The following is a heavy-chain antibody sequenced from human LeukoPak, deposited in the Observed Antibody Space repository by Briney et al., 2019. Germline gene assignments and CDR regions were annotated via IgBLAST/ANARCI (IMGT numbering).Heavy chain of an antibody. V-gene: IGHV4-34*01. CDR3: ARRGLGDAFDI. CDR2: INHSGST. J-gene: IGHJ3*02. D-gene: IGHD2-15*01. CDR1: GGSFSGYY. Sequence: SETLSLTCAVYGGSFSGYYWSWIRQPPGKGLEWIGEINHSGSTNYNPSLKSRVTISVDTSKNQFSLKLGSVTAADTAVYYCARRGLGDAFDIWGQGTMVTVSS.